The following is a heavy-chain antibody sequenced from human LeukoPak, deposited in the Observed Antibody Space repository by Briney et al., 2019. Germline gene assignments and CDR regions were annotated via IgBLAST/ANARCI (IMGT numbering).Heavy chain of an antibody. CDR2: IIPIFGTA. V-gene: IGHV1-69*01. Sequence: KVSCKASGGTFSSYAISWVRQAPGQGLEWMGGIIPIFGTANCAQKFQGRVTITADESTSTAYMELSSLRSEDTAVYYCARQGPYCTNGVCYFDQPMPFDYWGQGTLVTVSS. CDR3: ARQGPYCTNGVCYFDQPMPFDY. CDR1: GGTFSSYA. D-gene: IGHD2-8*01. J-gene: IGHJ4*02.